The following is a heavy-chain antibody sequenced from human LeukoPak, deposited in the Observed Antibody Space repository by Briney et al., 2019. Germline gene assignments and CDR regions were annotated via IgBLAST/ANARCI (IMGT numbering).Heavy chain of an antibody. J-gene: IGHJ4*02. Sequence: GGSLRLSCAASGFXVSSNYMSWVRQAPGKGLEWGSVIYSGGSTYYADSVKGRFTISRDNSKNTLYLQMNSLRAEDTAVYYCARKEDIVATDPRDYWGQGTLVTVSS. V-gene: IGHV3-53*01. CDR1: GFXVSSNY. CDR3: ARKEDIVATDPRDY. CDR2: IYSGGST. D-gene: IGHD5-12*01.